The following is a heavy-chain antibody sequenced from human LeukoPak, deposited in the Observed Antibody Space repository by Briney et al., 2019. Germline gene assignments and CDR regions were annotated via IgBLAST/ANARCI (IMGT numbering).Heavy chain of an antibody. J-gene: IGHJ5*02. D-gene: IGHD5-24*01. CDR1: GGSISSYY. CDR2: IYNSGRA. V-gene: IGHV4-59*08. CDR3: ARRGVEMAAIRPDNWLDP. Sequence: PSETLSLTCTVSGGSISSYYWSWIRQPPGKGLEWIGYIYNSGRADYNPSLKSRVTMSVDTSKNQFSLKLTSVTAADTAVYYCARRGVEMAAIRPDNWLDPWGQGTLVTVSS.